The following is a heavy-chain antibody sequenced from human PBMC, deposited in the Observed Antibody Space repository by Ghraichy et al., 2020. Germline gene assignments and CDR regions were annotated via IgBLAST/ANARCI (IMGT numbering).Heavy chain of an antibody. Sequence: SETLSLTCTVSGGSISSYYWSWIRQPPGKGLEWIGYIYYSGSTNYNPSLKSRVTISVDTSKNQFSLKLSSVTAADTAVYYCARDGFPYGGNSGSWYFDLWGRGTLVTVSS. CDR3: ARDGFPYGGNSGSWYFDL. J-gene: IGHJ2*01. V-gene: IGHV4-59*01. CDR2: IYYSGST. D-gene: IGHD4-23*01. CDR1: GGSISSYY.